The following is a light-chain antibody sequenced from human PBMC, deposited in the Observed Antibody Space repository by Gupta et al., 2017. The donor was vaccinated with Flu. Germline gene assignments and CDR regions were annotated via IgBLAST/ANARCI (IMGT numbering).Light chain of an antibody. CDR2: RSN. CDR3: ASWDDSLSGVV. CDR1: NSNIAIKY. V-gene: IGLV1-47*01. Sequence: QSVLTQPPPASWTPGLRVTISCSGGNSNIAIKYVYWYQQLPGAAPKLLIYRSNQRPSGVPDRFSGSKSGTSASLAISGLRSEDEADYYCASWDDSLSGVVFGGGTNLTVL. J-gene: IGLJ3*02.